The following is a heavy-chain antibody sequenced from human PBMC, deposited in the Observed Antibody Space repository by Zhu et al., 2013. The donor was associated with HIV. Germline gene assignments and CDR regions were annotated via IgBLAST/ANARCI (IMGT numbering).Heavy chain of an antibody. CDR2: ITNKASSGTE. CDR1: GFTFGDYA. CDR3: TRGALDY. V-gene: IGHV3-49*03. J-gene: IGHJ4*02. Sequence: VQVVESGGGWVQPGRSLRLSCTASGFTFGDYAMSWFRQAPGKGLEWVAFITNKASSGTEQYAASVKGRFTISRDDSKNIAYLQMGSLKIEDTAVYFCTRGALDYWGQGTLVTVSS.